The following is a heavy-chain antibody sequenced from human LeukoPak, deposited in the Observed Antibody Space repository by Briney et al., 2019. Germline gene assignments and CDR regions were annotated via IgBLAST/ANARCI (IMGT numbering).Heavy chain of an antibody. CDR2: ISAYNGNT. V-gene: IGHV1-18*01. Sequence: ASVKVSCKASGYTFTSYGISWVRQAPGQGLEWMGWISAYNGNTNYAQKLQGRVTMTTDTFTSTAYMELRSLRSDDTAVYYCATGIVGAIYFDYWGQGTLVTVPS. J-gene: IGHJ4*02. CDR1: GYTFTSYG. D-gene: IGHD1-26*01. CDR3: ATGIVGAIYFDY.